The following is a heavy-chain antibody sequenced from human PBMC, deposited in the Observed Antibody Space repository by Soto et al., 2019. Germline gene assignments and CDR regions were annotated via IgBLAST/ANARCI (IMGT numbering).Heavy chain of an antibody. D-gene: IGHD6-6*01. CDR3: ARRGEYSSSPTWRYWFDP. J-gene: IGHJ5*02. CDR2: IYYSGST. V-gene: IGHV4-31*03. Sequence: SETLSLTCTVSGGSISSGGYYWSWIRQHPGKGLEWIGYIYYSGSTYYNPSLKSRVTISVDTSKNQFSLKLTSVTAADTAVYFCARRGEYSSSPTWRYWFDPWGQGTLVTVPQ. CDR1: GGSISSGGYY.